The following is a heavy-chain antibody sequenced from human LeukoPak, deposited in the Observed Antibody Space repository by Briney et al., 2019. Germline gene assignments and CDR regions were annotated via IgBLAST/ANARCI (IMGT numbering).Heavy chain of an antibody. V-gene: IGHV3-48*01. CDR1: GFTFSSYS. D-gene: IGHD3-3*01. J-gene: IGHJ6*03. Sequence: PGGSLRLSCAASGFTFSSYSMNWVRQAPGKGLEWVSYISSSSSTIYYADSVKGRFTISRDNAKNSLYLQMNSLRAEDTAVYYCARQDLEYYDFWSGPGYYHYYMDVWGKGTTVTVSS. CDR2: ISSSSSTI. CDR3: ARQDLEYYDFWSGPGYYHYYMDV.